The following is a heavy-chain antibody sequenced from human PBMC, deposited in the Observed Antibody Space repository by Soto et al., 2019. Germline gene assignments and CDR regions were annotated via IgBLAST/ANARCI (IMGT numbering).Heavy chain of an antibody. Sequence: ASVKVSCKASGYTFTSYGISWVLQAPGQGLEWMGWISAYNGNTNYAQKLQGRVTMTTDTSTSTAYMELRSLRSDDTAVYYCACDVGPYEYSSSSVDYWGQGALVTVSS. CDR3: ACDVGPYEYSSSSVDY. V-gene: IGHV1-18*01. J-gene: IGHJ4*02. D-gene: IGHD6-6*01. CDR1: GYTFTSYG. CDR2: ISAYNGNT.